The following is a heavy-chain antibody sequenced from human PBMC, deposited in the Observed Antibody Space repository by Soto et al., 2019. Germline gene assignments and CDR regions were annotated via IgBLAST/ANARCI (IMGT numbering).Heavy chain of an antibody. Sequence: QVQLQESGPGLVKPSETLSLTCTVSGGSLGSYYWNWIRQPAGKGLEWIGRIYTSGTTNYSPSLKSRVTMSIHRSKNQFSLKLSSVTAADTAVYYCARERWLQFTDYWGQGTLVTVSS. CDR2: IYTSGTT. J-gene: IGHJ4*02. V-gene: IGHV4-4*07. D-gene: IGHD5-12*01. CDR1: GGSLGSYY. CDR3: ARERWLQFTDY.